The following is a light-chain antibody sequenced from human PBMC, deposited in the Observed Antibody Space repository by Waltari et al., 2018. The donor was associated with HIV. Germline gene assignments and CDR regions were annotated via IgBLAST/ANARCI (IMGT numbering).Light chain of an antibody. Sequence: QSALTQPASVSGSPGQSIPISCTGTSNDVGSSNYVSWHQQHPGEAPKLIIHDVSDRPSGISNRFSGSKSGNTASLTISGLQTEDEADYYCSSYTSSTTYVFGTGTRVTVL. CDR2: DVS. V-gene: IGLV2-14*03. CDR1: SNDVGSSNY. J-gene: IGLJ1*01. CDR3: SSYTSSTTYV.